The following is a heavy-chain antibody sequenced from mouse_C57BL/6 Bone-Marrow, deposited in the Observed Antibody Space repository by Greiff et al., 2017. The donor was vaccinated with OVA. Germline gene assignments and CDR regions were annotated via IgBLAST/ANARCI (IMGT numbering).Heavy chain of an antibody. Sequence: EVQLQQSGPELVKPGASVKMSCKASGYTFTSYVMHWVKQKPGQGLEWIGYINPYNDGTKYNEKFKGKATLTSDKSSSTAYMELSSLTSEDSAVFYCARGETTVESRAFACWGQGTLVTVSA. D-gene: IGHD1-1*01. CDR3: ARGETTVESRAFAC. CDR1: GYTFTSYV. V-gene: IGHV1-14*01. CDR2: INPYNDGT. J-gene: IGHJ3*01.